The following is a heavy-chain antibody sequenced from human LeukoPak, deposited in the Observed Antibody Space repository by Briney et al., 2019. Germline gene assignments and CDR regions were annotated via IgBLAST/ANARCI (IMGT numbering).Heavy chain of an antibody. D-gene: IGHD4-17*01. CDR2: ISSSSSYI. V-gene: IGHV3-21*01. Sequence: GGSLRLSCAASGFTFSSYSMNWVRQAPGKGLEWVSSISSSSSYIYYADSVKGQFTISRDNAKNSLYLQMNSLRAEDTAVYYCASEGDYGDFYWFDPWGQGTLVTVSS. CDR1: GFTFSSYS. CDR3: ASEGDYGDFYWFDP. J-gene: IGHJ5*02.